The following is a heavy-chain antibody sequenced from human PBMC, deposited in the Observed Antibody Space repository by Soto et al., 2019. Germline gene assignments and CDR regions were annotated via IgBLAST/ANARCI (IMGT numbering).Heavy chain of an antibody. Sequence: QLQLQESGPGLVKPSETLSLRCTVSGGSISSTNYFWGWIRQPPGKGLEWIGNIYYSGNTYHNPSLKSRVTISVDTSKNQFSLKLNSVTAADTAVYYCARWAVSGSQRFDYWGQGTLVTVSS. CDR1: GGSISSTNYF. CDR3: ARWAVSGSQRFDY. V-gene: IGHV4-39*01. J-gene: IGHJ4*02. D-gene: IGHD6-19*01. CDR2: IYYSGNT.